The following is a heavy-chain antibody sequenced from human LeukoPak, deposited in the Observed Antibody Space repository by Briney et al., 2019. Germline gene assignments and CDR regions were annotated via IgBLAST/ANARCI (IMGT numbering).Heavy chain of an antibody. CDR3: ASASSGWYSLDY. J-gene: IGHJ4*02. V-gene: IGHV3-66*01. Sequence: GGSLSLSCAASGFTVSSNYMSWVRKAPGKGLEWVSVIYSGGSTYYADSVKDRFTISRDNSKNTLYLQMNSLRAEDTAVYYCASASSGWYSLDYWGQGTLVTVSS. CDR1: GFTVSSNY. CDR2: IYSGGST. D-gene: IGHD6-19*01.